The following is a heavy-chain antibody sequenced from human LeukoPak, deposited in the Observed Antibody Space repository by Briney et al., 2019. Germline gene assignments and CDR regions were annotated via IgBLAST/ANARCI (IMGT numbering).Heavy chain of an antibody. J-gene: IGHJ4*02. CDR2: ISGSGGST. CDR1: GFTFSSYA. D-gene: IGHD6-6*01. V-gene: IGHV3-23*01. CDR3: AKVGVYSSSRLVFDY. Sequence: GGSLRLSGAASGFTFSSYAMSWVRQAPGKGLEWVSAISGSGGSTYYADSVKGRFTISRDNSKNTLYLQMNSLRAEDTAVYYCAKVGVYSSSRLVFDYWGQGTLVTVSS.